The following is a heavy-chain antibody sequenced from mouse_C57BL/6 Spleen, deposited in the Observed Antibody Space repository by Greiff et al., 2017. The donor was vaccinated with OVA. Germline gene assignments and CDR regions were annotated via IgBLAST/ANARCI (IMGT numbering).Heavy chain of an antibody. CDR2: ISSGGDYI. CDR1: GFTFSSYA. CDR3: TRVAGTDYYAMDY. V-gene: IGHV5-9-1*02. D-gene: IGHD4-1*01. Sequence: EVQGVESGEGLVKPGGSLKLSCAASGFTFSSYAMSWVRQTPEKRLEWVAYISSGGDYIYYADTVKGRFTISRDNARNTLYLQMSSLKSEDTAMYYCTRVAGTDYYAMDYWGQGTSVTVSS. J-gene: IGHJ4*01.